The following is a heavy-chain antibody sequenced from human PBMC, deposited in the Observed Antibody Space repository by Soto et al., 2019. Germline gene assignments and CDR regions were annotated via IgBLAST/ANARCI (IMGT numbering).Heavy chain of an antibody. CDR1: GGSINNHY. V-gene: IGHV4-59*11. CDR3: ARSNWYSEY. CDR2: IYYTGST. D-gene: IGHD7-27*01. J-gene: IGHJ4*02. Sequence: QVQLQESGPGLVKPSETLSLTCTVSGGSINNHYWSWIRQPPGKGLEWIGYIYYTGSTNYNPSLKSRVTISVDTSKNQFSLNLTSLTAADTAIYCFARSNWYSEYWGQGTLVTVSS.